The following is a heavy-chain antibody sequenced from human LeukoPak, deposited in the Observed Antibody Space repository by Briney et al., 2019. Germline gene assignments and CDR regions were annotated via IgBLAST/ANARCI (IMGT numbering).Heavy chain of an antibody. CDR3: AREGYSSGWYDY. Sequence: PGGSLRLSCAASGFTFSSYGMHWVRQAPGKGLEWVAVIWYDGSNKYYADSVKGRFTISRDNAKNSLYLQMNSLRAEDTAVYYCAREGYSSGWYDYWGQGTLVTVSS. CDR1: GFTFSSYG. J-gene: IGHJ4*02. D-gene: IGHD6-19*01. V-gene: IGHV3-33*01. CDR2: IWYDGSNK.